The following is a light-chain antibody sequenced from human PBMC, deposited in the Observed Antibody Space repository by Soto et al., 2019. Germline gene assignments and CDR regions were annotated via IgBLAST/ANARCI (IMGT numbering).Light chain of an antibody. CDR2: NAS. Sequence: AIQMTQSPSSLSSSVGDRVTITCRASQDIRNDLGWYQHKPGKAPNLLIYNASSLQIGVPSRFNGSGSGTDFTLTISSLQPEDSATYYCLQDDSYPRTFGPGTKVDVK. V-gene: IGKV1-6*01. CDR3: LQDDSYPRT. J-gene: IGKJ3*01. CDR1: QDIRND.